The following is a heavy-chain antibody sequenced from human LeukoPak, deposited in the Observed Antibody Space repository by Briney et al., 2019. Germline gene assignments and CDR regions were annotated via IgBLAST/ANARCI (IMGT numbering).Heavy chain of an antibody. J-gene: IGHJ4*02. CDR2: IKQDGSEK. D-gene: IGHD4-17*01. CDR3: ARDAFDYGDYGAFDY. V-gene: IGHV3-7*01. Sequence: PGGSLRLSCAASGFTFSSYWMGWVRQAPGKGLEWVANIKQDGSEKYYVDSVRGRFTISRDNAKNSLYLQMNSLRAEDTAVYYCARDAFDYGDYGAFDYWGQGTLVTVSS. CDR1: GFTFSSYW.